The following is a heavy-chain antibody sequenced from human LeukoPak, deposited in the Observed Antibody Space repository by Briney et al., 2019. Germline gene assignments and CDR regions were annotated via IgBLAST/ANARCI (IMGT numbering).Heavy chain of an antibody. V-gene: IGHV3-7*01. J-gene: IGHJ3*02. D-gene: IGHD4-11*01. Sequence: GGSLRLSCAASGFTFSSYWMSWVRQAPGKGLEWVSNIKQDGSEKYYVDSVKGRFTISRDNTENSLYLKMNSLRAEDTAVYYCARDQGRSTVNDAFDIWGQGTMVTVSS. CDR2: IKQDGSEK. CDR1: GFTFSSYW. CDR3: ARDQGRSTVNDAFDI.